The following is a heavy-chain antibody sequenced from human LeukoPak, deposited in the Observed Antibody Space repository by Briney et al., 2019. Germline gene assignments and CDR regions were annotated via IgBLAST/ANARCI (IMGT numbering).Heavy chain of an antibody. CDR1: GGSIGSYY. J-gene: IGHJ4*02. D-gene: IGHD3-10*01. CDR2: IYYSGST. V-gene: IGHV4-59*01. Sequence: SETQSLTCTVSGGSIGSYYWSWIRQPPGKGLEWIGYIYYSGSTNYNPSLKSRVTISVDTSKNQFSLKLSSVTAADTAVYYCARGESLLWFGESPLFDYWGQGTLVTVSS. CDR3: ARGESLLWFGESPLFDY.